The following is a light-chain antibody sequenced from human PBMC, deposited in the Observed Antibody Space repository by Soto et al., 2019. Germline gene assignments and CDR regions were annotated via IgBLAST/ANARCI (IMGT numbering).Light chain of an antibody. V-gene: IGKV1-39*01. CDR1: QSISSY. J-gene: IGKJ1*01. CDR2: AAS. CDR3: QQSYGTRWT. Sequence: DIQMTQSPSSLSASVGDRVTITCRASQSISSYLNWYQQKPGKAPKLLIYAASSLQSVVPSRFSGSGSGTDFTLTISSLQPEDFATYYCQQSYGTRWTFGQGTKVEIK.